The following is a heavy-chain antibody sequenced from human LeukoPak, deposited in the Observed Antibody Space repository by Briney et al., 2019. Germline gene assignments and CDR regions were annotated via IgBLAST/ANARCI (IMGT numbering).Heavy chain of an antibody. CDR3: ARVPMGYCSSTSCYIY. V-gene: IGHV1-2*02. D-gene: IGHD2-2*02. CDR1: GYTFTGYY. Sequence: ASVKVSCKASGYTFTGYYMHWVRQAPGQGLEWMGWINPNSGGTNYAQKFQGRVTMTRDTSISTAYMELSRLRSDDTAVYYCARVPMGYCSSTSCYIYWGQGTLVTVSS. J-gene: IGHJ4*02. CDR2: INPNSGGT.